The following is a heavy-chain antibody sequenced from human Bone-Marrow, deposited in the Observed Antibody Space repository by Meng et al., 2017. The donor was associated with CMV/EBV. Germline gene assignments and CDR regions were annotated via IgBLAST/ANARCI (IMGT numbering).Heavy chain of an antibody. J-gene: IGHJ4*02. D-gene: IGHD6-13*01. CDR3: AKDGAYGYSSSWYPLDY. Sequence: GGSLRLSCAASGFTFSSYAMHWVRQAPGKGLEWVAVISYDGSNKYYADSVKGRFTISRDNSKNTLYLQMNSLRAEDTAVYYCAKDGAYGYSSSWYPLDYWGQGTLVTVSS. CDR1: GFTFSSYA. V-gene: IGHV3-30-3*01. CDR2: ISYDGSNK.